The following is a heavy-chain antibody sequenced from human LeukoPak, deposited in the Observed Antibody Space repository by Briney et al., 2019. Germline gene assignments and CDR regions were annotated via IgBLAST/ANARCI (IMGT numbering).Heavy chain of an antibody. Sequence: GGSLRLSCAASGFTVIDNYMTWVRQAPGKGLEWVSVIYSGSSAYYADSVKGRFTISRDNSKNTLYLQMNSLRAEDTSLYYCAKDILGIVGATMGFDYWGQGTLVTVSS. V-gene: IGHV3-53*05. CDR2: IYSGSSA. J-gene: IGHJ4*02. D-gene: IGHD1-26*01. CDR3: AKDILGIVGATMGFDY. CDR1: GFTVIDNY.